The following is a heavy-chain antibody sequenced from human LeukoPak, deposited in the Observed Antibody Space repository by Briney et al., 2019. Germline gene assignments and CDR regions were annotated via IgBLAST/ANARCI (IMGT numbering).Heavy chain of an antibody. Sequence: GASVKDSCKASGYTFISYQMHWVRQAPGQGLEWMGIINPTGGSTSHAQKFQGRVTMTRDTSTSTVYMELSSLRSEDTAVYYCARKGSSSCFDYWGQGTLVTVSS. CDR1: GYTFISYQ. CDR3: ARKGSSSCFDY. CDR2: INPTGGST. J-gene: IGHJ4*02. D-gene: IGHD6-6*01. V-gene: IGHV1-46*01.